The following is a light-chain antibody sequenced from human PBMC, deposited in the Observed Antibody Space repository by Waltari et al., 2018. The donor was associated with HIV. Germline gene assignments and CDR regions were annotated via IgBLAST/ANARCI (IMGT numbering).Light chain of an antibody. CDR2: DVS. J-gene: IGLJ1*01. V-gene: IGLV2-11*01. CDR1: SSDVGGYNY. CDR3: AAWDDSLNGYV. Sequence: QSALTQPRSVSGSPGQSVTIYCTGNSSDVGGYNYVSWYQQHPGKAPKLMIYDVSKRPAGVPDHFSGSKSGNTASLTISGLQAEDEADYYCAAWDDSLNGYVFGSGTKVTVL.